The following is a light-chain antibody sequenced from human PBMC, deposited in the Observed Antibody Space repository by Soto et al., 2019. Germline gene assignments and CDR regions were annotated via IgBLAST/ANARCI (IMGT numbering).Light chain of an antibody. Sequence: DIELTQSPGTLSLSPGDSATLSCRASRSVSSSYLAWYQQKPDQAPKLLIYGASSGATGIPDRFSGSGSGTDFTLTINSLEPEDFAVYYCRQHWTFGQGTKVDIK. CDR1: RSVSSSY. V-gene: IGKV3-20*01. J-gene: IGKJ1*01. CDR2: GAS. CDR3: RQHWT.